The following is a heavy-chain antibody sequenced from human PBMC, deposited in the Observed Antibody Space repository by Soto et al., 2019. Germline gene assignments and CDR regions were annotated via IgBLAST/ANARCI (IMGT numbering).Heavy chain of an antibody. D-gene: IGHD1-26*01. CDR2: ISGSGGST. J-gene: IGHJ4*02. V-gene: IGHV3-23*01. Sequence: EVQLLESGGGLVQPGGSLRLSCAASGFTFSSYAMSWVRQAPGQGLEWVTAISGSGGSTYYADSVKGRFTISRDNSKNTLYLQMNSLRAEDTAVYYCAKLSEWELLFGRYYFDYWGQGTLVTVSS. CDR3: AKLSEWELLFGRYYFDY. CDR1: GFTFSSYA.